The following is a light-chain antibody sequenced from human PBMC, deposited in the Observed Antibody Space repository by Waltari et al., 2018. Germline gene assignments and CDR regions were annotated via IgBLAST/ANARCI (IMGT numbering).Light chain of an antibody. CDR3: QSYDSSLGGSV. CDR1: SSNIGAGHD. J-gene: IGLJ2*01. CDR2: GNS. V-gene: IGLV1-40*01. Sequence: QSGLTQPPSVSGAPGQRVTISCTGSSSNIGAGHDVHWYQLLPGTAPKLLIYGNSNRPSGVPDRFSGSKSSASASPAITGRQAEDEAGYYCQSYDSSLGGSVFGGGTKLTVL.